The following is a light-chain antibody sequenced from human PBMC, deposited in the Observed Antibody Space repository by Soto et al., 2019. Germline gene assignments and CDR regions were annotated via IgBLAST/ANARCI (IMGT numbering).Light chain of an antibody. J-gene: IGLJ1*01. CDR3: ISYTGSSTSYV. Sequence: QSVLTQPRSVSGSPGQSVTISCTGTSSDVGGYKYLAWYQQFPGKTPKLMIYEVSNRPSGVSSRFSGSRSGNTASLTISGLQAEDEADYYCISYTGSSTSYVFGSGTKVTV. V-gene: IGLV2-14*01. CDR2: EVS. CDR1: SSDVGGYKY.